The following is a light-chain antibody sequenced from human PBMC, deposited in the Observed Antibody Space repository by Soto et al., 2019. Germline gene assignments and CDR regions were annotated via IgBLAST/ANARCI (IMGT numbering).Light chain of an antibody. V-gene: IGLV1-47*01. CDR2: KDS. J-gene: IGLJ3*02. Sequence: QSVVTQPPSASGAPGQWVTISCSGSRSNIGSHYISWYQHLPGTAPKLLIYKDSQRPSGVPDRFSGSKSGTSASLAIGGLRSEDEGSYYCATWDDSLGGRVLFGGGTKLTVL. CDR3: ATWDDSLGGRVL. CDR1: RSNIGSHY.